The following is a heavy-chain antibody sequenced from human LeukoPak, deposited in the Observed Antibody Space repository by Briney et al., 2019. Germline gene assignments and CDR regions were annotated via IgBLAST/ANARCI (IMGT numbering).Heavy chain of an antibody. CDR1: GGSISSGGYY. CDR2: IYYSGST. V-gene: IGHV4-31*03. CDR3: ARVGRWTRLDIYYYYGMDV. J-gene: IGHJ6*02. Sequence: SQTLSLTCTVSGGSISSGGYYWSWIRQHPGKGLEWIGYIYYSGSTYCNPSLKSRVTISVDTSKNQFSLKLSSVTAADTAVYYCARVGRWTRLDIYYYYGMDVWGQGTTVTVSS. D-gene: IGHD3/OR15-3a*01.